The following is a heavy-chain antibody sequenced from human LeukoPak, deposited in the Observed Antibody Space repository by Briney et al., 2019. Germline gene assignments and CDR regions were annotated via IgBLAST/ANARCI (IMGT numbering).Heavy chain of an antibody. V-gene: IGHV4-4*02. J-gene: IGHJ3*02. Sequence: PSGTLSLTCAVSGGSISSNNWWGWVRQPPGKGLEWIGEIYHSGSPNYNPSLKSRVTISVDKSRNHFSLNLSPVTAADTAVYYCVGYYYDSSGYYYGPLLGAFDTWGQGTMVTVSS. CDR1: GGSISSNNW. D-gene: IGHD3-22*01. CDR3: VGYYYDSSGYYYGPLLGAFDT. CDR2: IYHSGSP.